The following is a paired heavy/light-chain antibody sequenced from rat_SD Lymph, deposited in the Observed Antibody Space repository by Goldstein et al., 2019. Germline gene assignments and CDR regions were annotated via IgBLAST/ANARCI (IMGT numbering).Heavy chain of an antibody. CDR1: GFTFNNYW. J-gene: IGHJ2*01. V-gene: IGHV5-31*01. D-gene: IGHD1-6*01. CDR3: TRDLAYGLLLRPFDY. Sequence: EVQLVESGGGLVQPGRSLKLSCVASGFTFNNYWMTWIRQAPGKGLEWVASITNTGGSTYYPDSVKGRFTISRDNAKSTLYLQMNSLRSEDTATYYCTRDLAYGLLLRPFDYWGQGVMVTVSS. CDR2: ITNTGGST.
Light chain of an antibody. J-gene: IGKJ4*01. CDR1: QNINNY. CDR2: KTN. V-gene: IGKV15S2*01. Sequence: IQLTQSPSLLSASVGDRVTLSCKGSQNINNYLAWYQQKLGEAPKLLIYKTNSLQTGIPSRFSGSGSGTDYTLTISSLHSEDLATYYCYQYNNGYTFGSGTKLEIK. CDR3: YQYNNGYT.